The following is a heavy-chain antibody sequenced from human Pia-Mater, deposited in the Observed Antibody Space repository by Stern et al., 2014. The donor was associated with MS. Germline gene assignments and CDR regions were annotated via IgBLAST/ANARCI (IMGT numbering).Heavy chain of an antibody. CDR3: TTLSGSFKLDY. J-gene: IGHJ4*02. Sequence: EVQLVESGGGLVKPGGSLRLSCAASGFTFNNAWMSWVRQAPGKGLEGVGRIRSKTDGGITDYAAPLKGRFTISRDDSNNTLYLQMNSLKTEDTAVYYCTTLSGSFKLDYWGQGTLVTVSS. CDR1: GFTFNNAW. V-gene: IGHV3-15*01. CDR2: IRSKTDGGIT. D-gene: IGHD1-26*01.